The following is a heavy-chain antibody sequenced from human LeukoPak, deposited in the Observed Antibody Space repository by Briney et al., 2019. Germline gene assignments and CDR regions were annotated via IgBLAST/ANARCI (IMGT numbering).Heavy chain of an antibody. J-gene: IGHJ4*02. V-gene: IGHV3-23*01. Sequence: PGGSLRLSCAASGFTFSSYAMSWVRQAPGKGLEWVSAISGSGGSTYYADSVKGRFTISRDNSKNTLYLQMNSLRAEDTAVYYCAKDVRYYYDSSGYYYWGQGTLVTVSS. CDR1: GFTFSSYA. D-gene: IGHD3-22*01. CDR3: AKDVRYYYDSSGYYY. CDR2: ISGSGGST.